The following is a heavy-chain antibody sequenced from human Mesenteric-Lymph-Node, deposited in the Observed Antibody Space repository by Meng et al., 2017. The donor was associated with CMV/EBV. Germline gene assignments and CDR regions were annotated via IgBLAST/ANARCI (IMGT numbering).Heavy chain of an antibody. Sequence: GSLRLSYAVYGGSFSGYYWSWIRQPPGKGLEWIGEINHSGSTNYNPSLKSRVTISVDTSKNQFSLKLSSVTAADAAVYYCARAQDLEYYDFWKRAFDIWGRGTLVTVSS. CDR3: ARAQDLEYYDFWKRAFDI. V-gene: IGHV4-34*01. CDR1: GGSFSGYY. D-gene: IGHD3-3*01. CDR2: INHSGST. J-gene: IGHJ3*02.